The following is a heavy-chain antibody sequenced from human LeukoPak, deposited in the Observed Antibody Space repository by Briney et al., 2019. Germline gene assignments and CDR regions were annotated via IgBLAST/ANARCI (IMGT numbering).Heavy chain of an antibody. D-gene: IGHD6-13*01. CDR3: AKNLPAAGTDSYMDV. CDR2: INPHSGGT. CDR1: GYIFSGYY. J-gene: IGHJ6*03. Sequence: ASVKVSCKASGYIFSGYYMHWLRQAPGQGLEWMGWINPHSGGTHYAQEFQGRVTMTRDTSISTAYMELSRLRSDDTAIYYCAKNLPAAGTDSYMDVWGKGTTVIVSS. V-gene: IGHV1-2*02.